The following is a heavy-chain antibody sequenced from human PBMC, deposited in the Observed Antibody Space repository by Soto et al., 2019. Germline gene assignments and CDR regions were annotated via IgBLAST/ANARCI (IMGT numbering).Heavy chain of an antibody. D-gene: IGHD3-3*01. CDR2: ISYDGSNK. CDR1: GFTFRSYA. V-gene: IGHV3-30-3*01. J-gene: IGHJ3*02. Sequence: GGSLRLSCAASGFTFRSYAMHWVRQAPGKGLEWVAVISYDGSNKYYADSVKGRFTISRDNSKNTLYLQMNSLRAEDTAVYYCARELRKRITIFGVAPGDAFDIWGQGTMVTVSS. CDR3: ARELRKRITIFGVAPGDAFDI.